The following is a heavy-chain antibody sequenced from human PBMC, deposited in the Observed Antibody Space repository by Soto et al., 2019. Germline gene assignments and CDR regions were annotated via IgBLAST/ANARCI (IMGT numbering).Heavy chain of an antibody. D-gene: IGHD1-26*01. Sequence: EVQLLESGGDLVQPGGSLRLACAASGFSFSSYAMVWVRQAPGKGLEWVSVISARGGSSYFADSREGRVTISLDNSKAVLSLELNSLRAEDTGTYSCAKGTIDYSASVEHWCQGTLVLVSS. CDR1: GFSFSSYA. V-gene: IGHV3-23*01. CDR3: AKGTIDYSASVEH. CDR2: ISARGGSS. J-gene: IGHJ4*02.